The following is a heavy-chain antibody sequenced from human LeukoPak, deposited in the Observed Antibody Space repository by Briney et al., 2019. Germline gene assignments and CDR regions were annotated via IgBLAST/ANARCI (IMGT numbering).Heavy chain of an antibody. V-gene: IGHV1-2*04. J-gene: IGHJ4*02. CDR3: ARANALHCSSTSCLFDY. CDR1: GYTFTDYY. D-gene: IGHD2-2*01. Sequence: ASVKVSCKASGYTFTDYYMHWVRQAPGQGLEWMGWINPNSGGTYSAQKFQGWVTMTRDTSISTAYMELSRLTFDDTAVYYCARANALHCSSTSCLFDYWGQGTLVTVSS. CDR2: INPNSGGT.